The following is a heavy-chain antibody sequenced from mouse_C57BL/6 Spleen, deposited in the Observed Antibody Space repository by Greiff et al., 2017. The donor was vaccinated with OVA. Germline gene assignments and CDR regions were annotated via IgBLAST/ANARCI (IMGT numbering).Heavy chain of an antibody. CDR2: IHPNSGST. CDR1: GYTFTSYW. CDR3: ARELQYTFYWYIDV. D-gene: IGHD1-1*01. V-gene: IGHV1-64*01. J-gene: IGHJ1*03. Sequence: QVQLQQPGAELVKPGASVKLSCKASGYTFTSYWMHWVKQRPGQGLEWIGMIHPNSGSTNYNEKFKSKATLTLDKSSRTAYTQLSSLPSEDYAVDYYARELQYTFYWYIDVWGTGTTVTVSS.